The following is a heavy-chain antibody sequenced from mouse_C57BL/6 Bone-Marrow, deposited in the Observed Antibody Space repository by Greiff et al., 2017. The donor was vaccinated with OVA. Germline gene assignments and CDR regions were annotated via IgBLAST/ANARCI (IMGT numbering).Heavy chain of an antibody. J-gene: IGHJ2*01. CDR2: IYPRSGNT. Sequence: VQLQQSGAELARPGASVKLSCKASGYTFTSYGISWVKQRTGQGLEWIGEIYPRSGNTSYNEKFKGKATLTADKSSSTAYMELRSLTSEDSAVYFCARRGYFDYWGQGTTLTVSS. CDR1: GYTFTSYG. V-gene: IGHV1-81*01. CDR3: ARRGYFDY.